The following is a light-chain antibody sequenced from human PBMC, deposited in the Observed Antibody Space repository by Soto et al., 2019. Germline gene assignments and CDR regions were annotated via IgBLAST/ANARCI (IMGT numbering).Light chain of an antibody. Sequence: EIVLTQSPGTLSLSPGERDTLSCRASQSVSSNYLAWYQQKPGQAPRLLIYGASSRATGIPDRFSGSGSGTDFTLTISRLEPEDFGVFYCQQYGNPPQTFGQGTRVEV. CDR3: QQYGNPPQT. J-gene: IGKJ1*01. CDR2: GAS. V-gene: IGKV3-20*01. CDR1: QSVSSNY.